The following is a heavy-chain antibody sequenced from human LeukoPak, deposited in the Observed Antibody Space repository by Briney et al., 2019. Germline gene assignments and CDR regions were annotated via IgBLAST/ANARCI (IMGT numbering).Heavy chain of an antibody. CDR3: ARDFYGDPYYFDY. V-gene: IGHV4-31*03. Sequence: SETLSLTCTVSGGSISSGGYYWSWIRQHPGKGLEWIGYIYYSGSTYYNPSLKSRVTISVDTSKNQFSLKLSSVTAADTAVYYCARDFYGDPYYFDYWGQGTLVTVSS. CDR1: GGSISSGGYY. D-gene: IGHD4-17*01. CDR2: IYYSGST. J-gene: IGHJ4*02.